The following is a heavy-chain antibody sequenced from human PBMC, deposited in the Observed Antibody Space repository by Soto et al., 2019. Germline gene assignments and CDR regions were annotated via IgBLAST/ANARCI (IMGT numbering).Heavy chain of an antibody. D-gene: IGHD2-15*01. CDR2: INQDGSAK. J-gene: IGHJ4*02. V-gene: IGHV3-7*05. Sequence: EVQLVESGGGLVQPGGSLRLSCAASGFTFNNYYMVWVRQAPGRGLEWVANINQDGSAKYYVDSVKSRFTISRDNAKSSLYLQINSLRAEATATYYCGRGFGGTHWGQGDLVTVSS. CDR1: GFTFNNYY. CDR3: GRGFGGTH.